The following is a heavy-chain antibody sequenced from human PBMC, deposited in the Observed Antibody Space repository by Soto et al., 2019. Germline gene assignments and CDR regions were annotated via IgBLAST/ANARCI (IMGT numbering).Heavy chain of an antibody. CDR2: INHSGST. V-gene: IGHV4-34*01. CDR1: VGSFSGYY. CDR3: AINYYMGV. J-gene: IGHJ6*03. Sequence: SETLSLTCAVYVGSFSGYYWSWIRQPPGKGLEWIGEINHSGSTNYNPSLKSRVTISVDTSKNQFSLKLTSVTAADTAVYYCAINYYMGVWGKGTTVTVSS.